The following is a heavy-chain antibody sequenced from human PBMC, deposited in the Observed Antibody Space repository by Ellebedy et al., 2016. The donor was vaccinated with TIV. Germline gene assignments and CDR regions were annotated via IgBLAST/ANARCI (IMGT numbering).Heavy chain of an antibody. CDR3: AREGGSYSNPGDY. V-gene: IGHV1-2*02. Sequence: ASVKVSCXASGYTFTDYYMHWVRQAPGQGLEWMGWINPNSGGTNYAQKFQGRVTMTRDTSISTAYMELSRLRSDDTAVYYCAREGGSYSNPGDYWGQGTLVTVSS. J-gene: IGHJ4*02. CDR2: INPNSGGT. D-gene: IGHD4-11*01. CDR1: GYTFTDYY.